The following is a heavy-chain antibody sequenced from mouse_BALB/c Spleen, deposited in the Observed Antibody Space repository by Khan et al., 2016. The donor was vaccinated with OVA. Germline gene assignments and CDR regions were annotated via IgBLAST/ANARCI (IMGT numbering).Heavy chain of an antibody. CDR3: ARWFDGYSSLYAMDY. V-gene: IGHV2-6*02. CDR2: IWSDGST. D-gene: IGHD2-3*01. CDR1: GFSLTSYG. J-gene: IGHJ4*01. Sequence: VKLVESGPGLVAPSQSLSITCTVSGFSLTSYGVHWVRQPPGKGLEWLVVIWSDGSTNYNSVLKSRLSISKDNSKSQVFLKMNSLQTDDTAIYYCARWFDGYSSLYAMDYWGQETSVTVSS.